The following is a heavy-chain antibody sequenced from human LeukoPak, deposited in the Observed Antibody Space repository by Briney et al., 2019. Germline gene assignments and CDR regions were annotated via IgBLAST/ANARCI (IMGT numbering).Heavy chain of an antibody. CDR1: GGSFSGYY. CDR3: ARQMTTLTHGRTFDA. V-gene: IGHV4-34*01. Sequence: SETLSLTCAVYGGSFSGYYWSWIRQPPGKGLEWIGEINHSGSTNYNPSLKSRVTISVDTSKNQFSLKLNSVSAADTAVYFCARQMTTLTHGRTFDAWGQGTMVTVSS. CDR2: INHSGST. D-gene: IGHD4-17*01. J-gene: IGHJ3*01.